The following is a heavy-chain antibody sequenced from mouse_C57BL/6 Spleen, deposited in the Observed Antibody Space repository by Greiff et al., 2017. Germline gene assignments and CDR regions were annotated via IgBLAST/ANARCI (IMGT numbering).Heavy chain of an antibody. CDR2: ISAGCSYT. CDR3: ASGMDYYSNELFAY. V-gene: IGHV5-4*01. J-gene: IGHJ3*01. CDR1: GFSFSSYA. D-gene: IGHD2-5*01. Sequence: EVQLVESGGGLVKPGGSLKLSCAASGFSFSSYAMSWVRQTPEKRLEWVATISAGCSYTYYADNVKGRFTISRDNAKNTLYLHMTRMRSEDTAMYYCASGMDYYSNELFAYWGQGTLVTVSA.